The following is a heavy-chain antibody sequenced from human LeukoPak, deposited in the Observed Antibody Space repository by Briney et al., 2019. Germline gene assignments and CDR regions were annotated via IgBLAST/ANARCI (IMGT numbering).Heavy chain of an antibody. Sequence: GGSLRLSCAASGVTFSSSAMSWGRQAPGKGLEWVSGISGSGSNTYYADSVKGRFTISRDNSTNTLYLRMSSLRAEDTAVYYCGKEPGVTVTPQYDYMDVWGKGTTVTVSS. V-gene: IGHV3-23*01. D-gene: IGHD4-17*01. CDR2: ISGSGSNT. CDR1: GVTFSSSA. J-gene: IGHJ6*03. CDR3: GKEPGVTVTPQYDYMDV.